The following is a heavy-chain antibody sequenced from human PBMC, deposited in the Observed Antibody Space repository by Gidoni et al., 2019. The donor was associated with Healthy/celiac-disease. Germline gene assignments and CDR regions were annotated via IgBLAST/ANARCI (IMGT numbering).Heavy chain of an antibody. Sequence: EVQLVESGGGLVQPGRSLRLSCAASGFTFDDYAMHWVRQAPGKGLEWVSGISWNSGSIGYADSVKGRFTISRDNAKNSLYLQMNSLRAEDTALYYCATLMEAAPWLGDWGQGTLVTVSS. J-gene: IGHJ4*02. CDR2: ISWNSGSI. CDR3: ATLMEAAPWLGD. CDR1: GFTFDDYA. D-gene: IGHD6-19*01. V-gene: IGHV3-9*01.